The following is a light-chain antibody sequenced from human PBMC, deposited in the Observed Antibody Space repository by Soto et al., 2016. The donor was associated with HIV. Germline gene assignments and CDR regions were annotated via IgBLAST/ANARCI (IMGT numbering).Light chain of an antibody. V-gene: IGKV1-8*01. J-gene: IGKJ5*01. Sequence: AIRMTQSPSSLSASTGDRVTITCRASQHIRSYLAWYQQKPGKAPKLLLYGASTLQSGVPSRFSGSGSGTDFTLTISYVQSEDFATYYCQQYYTKPITFGQGTRLEIK. CDR2: GAS. CDR1: QHIRSY. CDR3: QQYYTKPIT.